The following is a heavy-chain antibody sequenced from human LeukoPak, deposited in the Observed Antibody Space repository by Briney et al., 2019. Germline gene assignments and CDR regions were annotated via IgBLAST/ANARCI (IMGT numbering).Heavy chain of an antibody. CDR2: INHSGST. CDR1: GGSFSGYY. CDR3: ARGVRPPTTVTNDYYYYIDV. D-gene: IGHD4-17*01. Sequence: PSETLSLTCAVYGGSFSGYYWSWIRQPPGKGLEWIGEINHSGSTNYNPSLKSRVTISVDTSKNQFSLKLSSVTAAETAVYYCARGVRPPTTVTNDYYYYIDVWGKGTTVTVSS. J-gene: IGHJ6*03. V-gene: IGHV4-34*01.